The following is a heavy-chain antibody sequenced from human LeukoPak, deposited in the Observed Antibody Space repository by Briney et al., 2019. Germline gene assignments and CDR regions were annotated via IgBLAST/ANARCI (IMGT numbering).Heavy chain of an antibody. CDR2: ISHDGSDK. J-gene: IGHJ3*02. CDR3: AREGVQTTVDAFDI. CDR1: GFTLKTYP. Sequence: PGGSLRLSCAASGFTLKTYPMHWVRQAPGKGLEWLSVISHDGSDKNNADSVKGRFIISRDNSKNTVYLQLNSLRPEDTAMYYCAREGVQTTVDAFDIWGLGTMVIVSS. V-gene: IGHV3-30*04. D-gene: IGHD4-17*01.